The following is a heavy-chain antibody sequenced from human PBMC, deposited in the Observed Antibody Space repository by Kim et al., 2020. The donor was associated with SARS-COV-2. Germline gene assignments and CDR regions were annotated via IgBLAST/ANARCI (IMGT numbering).Heavy chain of an antibody. Sequence: GGSLRLSCAASGFNFSSSALSWVRHAPGAGLEWVSGISPRGANTDYADSVKGRFTISRDNSRNTLFLQMNSLRAEDTAVYYCAKDRRYLWFGEGWSQG. V-gene: IGHV3-23*01. CDR3: AKDRRYLWFGEG. D-gene: IGHD3-10*01. J-gene: IGHJ4*02. CDR1: GFNFSSSA. CDR2: ISPRGANT.